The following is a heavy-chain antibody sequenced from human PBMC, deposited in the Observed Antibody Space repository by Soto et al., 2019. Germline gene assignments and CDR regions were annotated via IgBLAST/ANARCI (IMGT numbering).Heavy chain of an antibody. CDR3: ARPPAA. J-gene: IGHJ5*02. Sequence: QVQLQESGPGLVKPSETLSLTCTVSGGSISSYYWSWIRQPPGKGLEWIGYIYYSGSTNYTPSRKSRVTISVDTSKNQFSLKLSSVTAADTAVYYCARPPAAWGQGTLVTVSS. D-gene: IGHD6-19*01. CDR1: GGSISSYY. V-gene: IGHV4-59*08. CDR2: IYYSGST.